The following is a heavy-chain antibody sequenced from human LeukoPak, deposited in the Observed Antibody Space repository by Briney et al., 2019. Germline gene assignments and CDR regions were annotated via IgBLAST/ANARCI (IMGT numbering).Heavy chain of an antibody. D-gene: IGHD2-2*01. CDR1: GYTFTGYY. CDR3: ARDLGVEAVVVPAATYYYYYMDV. Sequence: ASVKVSCKASGYTFTGYYMHWVRQAPGQGLEWMGWINPNSGGTNYAQKFQGRVTMTRDTSISTAYMELSRLRSDDTAVYYCARDLGVEAVVVPAATYYYYYMDVWGKGTTATVSS. CDR2: INPNSGGT. V-gene: IGHV1-2*02. J-gene: IGHJ6*03.